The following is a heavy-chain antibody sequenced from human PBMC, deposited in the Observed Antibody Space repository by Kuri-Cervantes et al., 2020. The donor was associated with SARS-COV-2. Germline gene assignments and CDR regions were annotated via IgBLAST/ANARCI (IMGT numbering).Heavy chain of an antibody. CDR1: VYTFTSYG. V-gene: IGHV1-18*03. Sequence: SVTVSCKASVYTFTSYGISWVRQAPGQGLEWMGWINDYKGNTNYAQKLQGRVTMNTDTSTSTAYMELSRLRYDDMAVYSCARQVVVPAYGMDVWGQGTTVTVPS. CDR3: ARQVVVPAYGMDV. D-gene: IGHD2-2*01. CDR2: INDYKGNT. J-gene: IGHJ6*02.